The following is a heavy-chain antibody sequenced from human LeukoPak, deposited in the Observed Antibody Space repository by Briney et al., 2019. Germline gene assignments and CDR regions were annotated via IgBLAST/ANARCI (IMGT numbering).Heavy chain of an antibody. J-gene: IGHJ4*02. CDR2: INHSGST. CDR1: GGSFSGYY. V-gene: IGHV4-34*01. D-gene: IGHD3-10*01. Sequence: SETLSLTCAVYGGSFSGYYWSWIRQPPGKGLEWIGEINHSGSTNYNPSLKSRVTISVDTSKNQFSLKLSSVTAADTAVYYCARDISSMDYGSGSYYDYWGQGTLVTASS. CDR3: ARDISSMDYGSGSYYDY.